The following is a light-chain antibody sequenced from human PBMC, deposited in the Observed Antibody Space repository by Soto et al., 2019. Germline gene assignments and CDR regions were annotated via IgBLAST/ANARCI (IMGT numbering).Light chain of an antibody. CDR2: GAS. V-gene: IGKV3-15*01. CDR1: QTMSNN. Sequence: DIVMTQSPATLSVSPGERASLSCRASQTMSNNFAWYQQKPGQAPRLLIYGASTRATGIPARFSGRGFGTDFTLTISSLQSEDFAVYYCQQYNSWPLTFGGGTKVETK. J-gene: IGKJ4*01. CDR3: QQYNSWPLT.